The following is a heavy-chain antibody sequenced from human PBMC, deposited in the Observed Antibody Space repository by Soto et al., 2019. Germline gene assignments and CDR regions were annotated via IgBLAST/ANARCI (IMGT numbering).Heavy chain of an antibody. CDR2: INPSGGST. J-gene: IGHJ6*03. Sequence: ASVKVSCKASGYTFTSYYMHWVRQAPGQGLEWMGIINPSGGSTSYAQKFQGRVTMTRDTSTGTVYMVLSSLRSEDTAVYYCARGTNSRGNPRSYYYVDVWGKGTTVTVSS. D-gene: IGHD2-8*01. CDR3: ARGTNSRGNPRSYYYVDV. V-gene: IGHV1-46*03. CDR1: GYTFTSYY.